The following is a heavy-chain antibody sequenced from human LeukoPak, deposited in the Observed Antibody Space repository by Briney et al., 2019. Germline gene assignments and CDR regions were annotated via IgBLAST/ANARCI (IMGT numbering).Heavy chain of an antibody. CDR2: IYYSGST. CDR3: ARGYGSGSYRAFDI. J-gene: IGHJ3*02. D-gene: IGHD3-10*01. CDR1: GGSISSGGYY. V-gene: IGHV4-31*03. Sequence: PSETLSLTCTVSGGSISSGGYYWSWLRQHPGKGLEWIGYIYYSGSTYYNPSLKSRVTISVDTSKNQFSLKLSSVTAADTAVYYCARGYGSGSYRAFDIWGQGTMVTVSS.